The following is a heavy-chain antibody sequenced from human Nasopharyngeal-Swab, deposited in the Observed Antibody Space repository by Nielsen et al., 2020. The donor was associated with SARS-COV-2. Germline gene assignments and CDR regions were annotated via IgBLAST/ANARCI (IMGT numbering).Heavy chain of an antibody. CDR1: GYTFTSYA. CDR2: TNTNTGNP. V-gene: IGHV7-4-1*02. Sequence: ASVKVSCKASGYTFTSYAMNWVRQAPGQGLEWMGWTNTNTGNPTYAQGFTGRFVFSLDTSVSTAYLQISSLKAEDTAVYYCARDRLWFGGNWFDPWGQGTLVTVSS. CDR3: ARDRLWFGGNWFDP. J-gene: IGHJ5*02. D-gene: IGHD3-10*01.